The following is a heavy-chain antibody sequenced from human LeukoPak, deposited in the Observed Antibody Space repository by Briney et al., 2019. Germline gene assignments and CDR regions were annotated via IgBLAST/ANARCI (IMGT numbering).Heavy chain of an antibody. CDR3: ARTEQWLATGGWYWFDP. Sequence: GGSLRLSCEASGFTFSTYAMHWVRQAPGKGLEYVSSISSNGHSTYYANSVKGRFTISRDNSKNTLYLQMGSLRDEDMAVHYCARTEQWLATGGWYWFDPWGQGTLVTVSS. CDR1: GFTFSTYA. D-gene: IGHD6-19*01. J-gene: IGHJ5*02. V-gene: IGHV3-64*01. CDR2: ISSNGHST.